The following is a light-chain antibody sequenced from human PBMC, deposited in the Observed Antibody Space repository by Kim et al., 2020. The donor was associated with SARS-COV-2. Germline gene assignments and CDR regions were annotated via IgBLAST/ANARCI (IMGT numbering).Light chain of an antibody. CDR3: QQYGSSPAT. V-gene: IGKV3-20*01. CDR2: VAS. CDR1: QTVNNNY. J-gene: IGKJ2*01. Sequence: SPGERATLSCSASQTVNNNYLAWYQQKPGQAPRLLIFVASRRATGIPERFSGGGTGTDFTLTISGLEPEDFAVYYCQQYGSSPATFGQGTKVDIK.